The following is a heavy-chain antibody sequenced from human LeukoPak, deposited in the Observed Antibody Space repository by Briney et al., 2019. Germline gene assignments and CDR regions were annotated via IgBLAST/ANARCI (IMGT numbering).Heavy chain of an antibody. CDR3: AKTVDFDY. CDR2: ISGSGGSI. D-gene: IGHD4-23*01. J-gene: IGHJ4*02. V-gene: IGHV3-23*01. CDR1: RFTFSSYA. Sequence: PGGSLTLSCAASRFTFSSYAMSWVRQAPGKGLEWVSAISGSGGSIYYADSVKGRFTISRDNSKNTLYLQMNSVRAEDTAVYYCAKTVDFDYWGQGALVTVAS.